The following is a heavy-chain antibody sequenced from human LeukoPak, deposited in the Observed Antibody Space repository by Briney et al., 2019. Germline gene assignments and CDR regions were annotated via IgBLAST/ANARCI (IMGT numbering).Heavy chain of an antibody. D-gene: IGHD3-22*01. Sequence: GGSLRPSCAASGFTFSSYGMHWVRQAPGKGLEWVAFIRYDGSNKYYADSVKGRFTISRDNSKNTLYLQMNSLRAEDTAVYYCANSFEYYDSGDYWGQGTLVTVSS. J-gene: IGHJ4*02. V-gene: IGHV3-30*02. CDR1: GFTFSSYG. CDR3: ANSFEYYDSGDY. CDR2: IRYDGSNK.